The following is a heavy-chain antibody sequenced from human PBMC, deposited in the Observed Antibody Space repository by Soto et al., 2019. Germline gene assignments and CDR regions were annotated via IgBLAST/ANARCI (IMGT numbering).Heavy chain of an antibody. V-gene: IGHV6-1*01. D-gene: IGHD4-17*01. CDR2: TYYRSKWYN. CDR3: AREYSGNDYGGNFADP. J-gene: IGHJ5*02. CDR1: GDSVSSNSVA. Sequence: QSQTLSLTCAISGDSVSSNSVAWNWIRQSPSRGLEWLGRTYYRSKWYNDYAVSVKSRITINPATSKNQSSLQLNSVTPEDTAVYYCAREYSGNDYGGNFADPWGQGTLVTVSS.